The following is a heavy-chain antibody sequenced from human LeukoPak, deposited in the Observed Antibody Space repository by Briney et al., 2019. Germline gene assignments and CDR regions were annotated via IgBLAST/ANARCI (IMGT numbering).Heavy chain of an antibody. D-gene: IGHD3-22*01. CDR3: ARDDKYYYDPSAYKDAFDV. V-gene: IGHV4-61*02. Sequence: SETLSLTCTVSGDSISSGNYYWSWIRQPAGKGLEWIGRIYPNVNTNYSPSFKSRVTISVDTSKNQFSLKLYSVTAADTAVYYCARDDKYYYDPSAYKDAFDVWGQGTVVTVSS. J-gene: IGHJ3*01. CDR2: IYPNVNT. CDR1: GDSISSGNYY.